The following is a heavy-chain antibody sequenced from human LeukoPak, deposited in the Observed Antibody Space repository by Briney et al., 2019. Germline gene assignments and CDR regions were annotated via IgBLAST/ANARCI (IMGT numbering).Heavy chain of an antibody. D-gene: IGHD4-17*01. J-gene: IGHJ6*02. Sequence: GGSLRLSCAASGFTFSSYAMPWVRQAPGKGLEWVAVISYDGSNKYYADSVKGRFTISRDNSKNTLYLQMNSLRAEDTAVYYCAREDYGDYESQLYYYYGMDVWGQGTTVTVSS. CDR1: GFTFSSYA. V-gene: IGHV3-30-3*01. CDR2: ISYDGSNK. CDR3: AREDYGDYESQLYYYYGMDV.